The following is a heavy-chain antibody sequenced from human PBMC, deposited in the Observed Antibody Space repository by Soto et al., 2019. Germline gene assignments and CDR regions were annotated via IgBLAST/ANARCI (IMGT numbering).Heavy chain of an antibody. CDR1: GGSISSVHD. V-gene: IGHV4-31*11. J-gene: IGHJ4*02. CDR2: IYYSGST. CDR3: PREGPTHYYFDN. Sequence: TRAVTGVVSGGSISSVHDCGWIRQHPGKGLEWIGYIYYSGSTYYNPSLKSRVTISIDTSKNQLSLKLSSVTAADTAVYYCPREGPTHYYFDNWGQGTPFTVSS.